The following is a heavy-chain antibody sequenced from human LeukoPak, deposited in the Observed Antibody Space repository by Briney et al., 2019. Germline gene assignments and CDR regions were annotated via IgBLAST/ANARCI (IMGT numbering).Heavy chain of an antibody. CDR1: GDSLNSYY. CDR3: RIGRIQLGD. V-gene: IGHV4-59*01. CDR2: IYNSGST. Sequence: SETLSLTCTVSGDSLNSYYWSWIRQPPRKGLEWIGYIYNSGSTNYNPSLKSRVTISVDTSKNQFRLKLTSVTAAETGVYYCRIGRIQLGDWGQGTLVTVS. D-gene: IGHD5-18*01. J-gene: IGHJ4*02.